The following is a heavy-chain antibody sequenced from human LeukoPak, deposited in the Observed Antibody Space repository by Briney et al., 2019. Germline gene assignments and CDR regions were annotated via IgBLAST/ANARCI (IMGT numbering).Heavy chain of an antibody. V-gene: IGHV4-59*12. CDR2: IYYGGST. J-gene: IGHJ4*02. D-gene: IGHD6-13*01. CDR3: ARDRGAAAGIFDY. Sequence: PSGTLSLTCTVSGGSMNNYYWTLIRQSPGKGLEGIGHIYYGGSTHHKHSLKRRVPISIDTSKTQFSLNLSSVTAADTAVYYCARDRGAAAGIFDYWGQGTLVT. CDR1: GGSMNNYY.